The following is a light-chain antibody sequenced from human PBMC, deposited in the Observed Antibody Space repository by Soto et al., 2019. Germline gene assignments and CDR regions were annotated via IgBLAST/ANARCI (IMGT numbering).Light chain of an antibody. J-gene: IGLJ3*02. CDR1: NSDVGGYNY. Sequence: QSALTQPASVSGSPGQSIAISCTGTNSDVGGYNYVSWYQHHPGKAPKLMIYEVSNRLSGVSNRFSGSKSGNTASLTISGLQAEDEADYYCSSYTTSTTWVFGGGTKLTVL. V-gene: IGLV2-14*01. CDR3: SSYTTSTTWV. CDR2: EVS.